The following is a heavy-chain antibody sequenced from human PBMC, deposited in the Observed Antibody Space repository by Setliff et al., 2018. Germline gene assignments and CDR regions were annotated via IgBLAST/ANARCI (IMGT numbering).Heavy chain of an antibody. CDR1: GYTFISYD. CDR3: ARGLGYCSSTSCLSYGMDV. Sequence: GASVKVSCKASGYTFISYDISWVRQAPGQGLEWMGWISIDDDKTKYAQKFQGRVTMTADTSTSTAYMELRSLRSDDTAIYYCARGLGYCSSTSCLSYGMDVWGQGTTVTVSS. J-gene: IGHJ6*02. V-gene: IGHV1-18*01. D-gene: IGHD2-2*01. CDR2: ISIDDDKT.